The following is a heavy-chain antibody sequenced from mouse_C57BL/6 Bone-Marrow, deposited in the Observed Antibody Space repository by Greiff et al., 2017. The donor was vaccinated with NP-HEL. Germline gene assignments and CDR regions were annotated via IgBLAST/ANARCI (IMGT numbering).Heavy chain of an antibody. D-gene: IGHD1-1*01. J-gene: IGHJ2*01. CDR1: GYAFSSSW. CDR2: IYPGDGDT. Sequence: VQLQHSGPELVKPGASVKISCKASGYAFSSSWMNWVKQRPGKGLEWIGRIYPGDGDTNYNGKFKGKATLTADKSSSTAYMQLSSLTSEDSAVYFCARYTHYYGFDYWGQGTTLTVSS. V-gene: IGHV1-82*01. CDR3: ARYTHYYGFDY.